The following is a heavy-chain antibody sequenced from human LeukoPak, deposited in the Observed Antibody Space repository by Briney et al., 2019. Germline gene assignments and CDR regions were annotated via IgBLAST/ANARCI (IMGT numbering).Heavy chain of an antibody. CDR3: ANPARDFADSGAITW. Sequence: SETLSLTCAVYGGSFSYYYWSWIRQPPGKGLEWIGEINHSGITNYNPSLKSRVTISADTSKNQFSLKLTSVTAADTAVYYCANPARDFADSGAITWWGQGTLVTVSS. V-gene: IGHV4-34*01. J-gene: IGHJ4*02. CDR1: GGSFSYYY. CDR2: INHSGIT. D-gene: IGHD4-17*01.